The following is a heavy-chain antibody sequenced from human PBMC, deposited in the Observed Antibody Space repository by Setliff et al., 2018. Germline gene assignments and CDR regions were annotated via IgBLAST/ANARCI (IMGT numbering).Heavy chain of an antibody. CDR2: INHSGST. CDR1: GGSFSGYY. V-gene: IGHV4-34*01. CDR3: ARVNQYSSVWYNYYYGMDV. D-gene: IGHD6-19*01. Sequence: SETLSLTCAVYGGSFSGYYWSWLRQPPGKGLEWIGEINHSGSTNYNPSLKSRVTISVDTSKNQFSLKLSSVTAADTAVYYCARVNQYSSVWYNYYYGMDVWGQGTTVTVSS. J-gene: IGHJ6*02.